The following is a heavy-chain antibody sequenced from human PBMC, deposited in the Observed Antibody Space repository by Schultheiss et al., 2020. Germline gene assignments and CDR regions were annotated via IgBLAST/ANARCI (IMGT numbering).Heavy chain of an antibody. CDR2: ISYDGSNK. Sequence: GESLKISCAASGFTFSDYYMSWIRQAPGKGLEWVAVISYDGSNKYYADSVKGRFTISRDNSKNTLYLQMNSLRAEDTAVYYCARDLAAGWYFDYWGQGTLVTVSS. J-gene: IGHJ4*02. V-gene: IGHV3-30*03. CDR3: ARDLAAGWYFDY. D-gene: IGHD2-15*01. CDR1: GFTFSDYY.